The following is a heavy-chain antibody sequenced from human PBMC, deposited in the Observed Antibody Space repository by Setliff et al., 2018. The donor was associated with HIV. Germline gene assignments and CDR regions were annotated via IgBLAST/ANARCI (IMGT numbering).Heavy chain of an antibody. V-gene: IGHV4-59*06. J-gene: IGHJ4*02. CDR1: GGSISNYY. Sequence: PSETLSLTCTVSGGSISNYYWSWIRQPPGKGLEWIGYIYHTGATYYKSSLESRLTISVDTSKNQFSLKLNSVTAADTAVYFCARMSISASVYFDYWGQGSQVTVSS. CDR3: ARMSISASVYFDY. CDR2: IYHTGAT. D-gene: IGHD6-25*01.